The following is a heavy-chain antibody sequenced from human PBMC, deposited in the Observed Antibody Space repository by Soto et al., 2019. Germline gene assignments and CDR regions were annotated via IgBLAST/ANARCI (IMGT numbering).Heavy chain of an antibody. CDR1: GGTFSSYA. CDR3: ARSVVVPAAIPIRGYFDY. J-gene: IGHJ4*02. V-gene: IGHV1-69*06. D-gene: IGHD2-2*02. Sequence: GASVKVSCTASGGTFSSYAISWVRQAPGQGLEWMGGIIPIFGTANYAQKFQGRVTITADKSTSTAYMELSSLRSEDTAVYYCARSVVVPAAIPIRGYFDYWGQGTLVTVSS. CDR2: IIPIFGTA.